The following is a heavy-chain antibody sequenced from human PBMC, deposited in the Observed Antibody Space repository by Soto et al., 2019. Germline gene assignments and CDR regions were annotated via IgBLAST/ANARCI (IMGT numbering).Heavy chain of an antibody. Sequence: GGSLRLSCAASGFSFSSYAMSWVRQAHGKGLEWVSAIIGSGGSTYYADSVKGRFTISRDNSKNTLYLQMNSLRAEDTAVYYCAKDLRLKYYYDSSSVDPLDAFDIWGQGTMVTVSS. CDR1: GFSFSSYA. J-gene: IGHJ3*02. V-gene: IGHV3-23*01. CDR3: AKDLRLKYYYDSSSVDPLDAFDI. D-gene: IGHD3-22*01. CDR2: IIGSGGST.